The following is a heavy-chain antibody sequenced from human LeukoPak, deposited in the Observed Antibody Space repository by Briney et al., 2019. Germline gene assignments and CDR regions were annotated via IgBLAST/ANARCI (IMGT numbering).Heavy chain of an antibody. CDR1: GSTFSSCA. Sequence: GGSLRLSCAASGSTFSSCAMSWVRQAPGKGLEWVANIKHDEVEKYHVDSVKGRFTISRDNAKNSLYLQMNSLRAEDTGVYYCARDTGALVTHFDYWGQGTLVTVSS. D-gene: IGHD5-18*01. V-gene: IGHV3-7*03. CDR2: IKHDEVEK. CDR3: ARDTGALVTHFDY. J-gene: IGHJ4*02.